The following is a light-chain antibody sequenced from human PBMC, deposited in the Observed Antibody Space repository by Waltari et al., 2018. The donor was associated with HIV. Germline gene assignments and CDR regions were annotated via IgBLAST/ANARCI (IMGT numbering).Light chain of an antibody. V-gene: IGKV3-20*01. Sequence: EIVLTQSPGTLSLSPGERANLYCRASQSVSSNYLAWYQQKPGQSPRHLIYDASSRATGIPDKFSGSGSGTDFTRTISRLEPEDVAVYHCQQYVSAPRTFGQGTKVEIK. CDR3: QQYVSAPRT. CDR1: QSVSSNY. CDR2: DAS. J-gene: IGKJ1*01.